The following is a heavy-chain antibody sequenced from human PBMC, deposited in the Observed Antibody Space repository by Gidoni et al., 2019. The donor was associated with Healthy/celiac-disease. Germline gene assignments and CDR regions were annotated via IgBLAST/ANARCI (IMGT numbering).Heavy chain of an antibody. Sequence: EVQLLESGGGLVQPGESLRLSSVASGVTSDNYALSWVRQAPGRGLECVSTISAIGGSTYYTGSVEGRFTMSRDNSKDTLYLQMNSLRAEDTAVFYCAKVLERISGSYWSSVFDLWGQGTVVTVSS. V-gene: IGHV3-23*01. CDR3: AKVLERISGSYWSSVFDL. CDR1: GVTSDNYA. J-gene: IGHJ3*01. CDR2: ISAIGGST. D-gene: IGHD3-10*01.